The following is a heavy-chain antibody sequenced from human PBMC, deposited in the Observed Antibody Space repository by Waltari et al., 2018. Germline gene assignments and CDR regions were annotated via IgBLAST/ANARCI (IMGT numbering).Heavy chain of an antibody. V-gene: IGHV4-39*07. CDR3: EAWGSGRIDAFDI. D-gene: IGHD3-10*01. J-gene: IGHJ3*02. CDR2: IYYSGST. Sequence: QLQLQESGPGLVKPSETLSLTCTVSGGSISSSSYYWGWIRQPPGKGLEWIGSIYYSGSTYYNPSLKSRVTISVDTSKNQFSLKLSSVTAADTAVYYCEAWGSGRIDAFDIWGQGTMVTVSS. CDR1: GGSISSSSYY.